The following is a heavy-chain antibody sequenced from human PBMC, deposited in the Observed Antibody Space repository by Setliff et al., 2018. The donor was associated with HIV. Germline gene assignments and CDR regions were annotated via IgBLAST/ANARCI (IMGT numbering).Heavy chain of an antibody. CDR2: ISVYNGKG. V-gene: IGHV1-18*04. Sequence: VKVSCTASSNTFINDVFNWVRQAPGQGLEWMGWISVYNGKGNYAQKFQDRISMTTDTSTSTVYMELRSLVSDDTAVYYCARRATTGDYHHFFDFWGQGTLVTVSS. CDR1: SNTFINDV. CDR3: ARRATTGDYHHFFDF. D-gene: IGHD4-17*01. J-gene: IGHJ4*02.